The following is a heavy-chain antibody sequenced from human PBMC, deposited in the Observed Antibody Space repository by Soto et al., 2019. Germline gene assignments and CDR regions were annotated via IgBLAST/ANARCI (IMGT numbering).Heavy chain of an antibody. Sequence: QVQLVESGGGVVQPGRSLRLSCAASGFTFSSYGMHWVRQAPGKGLEWVAVISYDGSNKYYADSVKGRFTISRDNSKNTLYLQMNSLRAEDTAVYYCAKLDWGDYRGQGTLVTVSS. CDR1: GFTFSSYG. J-gene: IGHJ4*02. V-gene: IGHV3-30*18. CDR3: AKLDWGDY. CDR2: ISYDGSNK. D-gene: IGHD7-27*01.